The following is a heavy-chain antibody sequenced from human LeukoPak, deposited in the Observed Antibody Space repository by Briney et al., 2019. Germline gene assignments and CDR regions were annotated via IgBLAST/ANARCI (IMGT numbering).Heavy chain of an antibody. CDR3: ARRYCSSTSCYPYGMDV. Sequence: GGSLRLSCAASGFTFSDYYMSWIRQAPGKGLEWVSYISSSSSYTNYADSVKGRFTISRDNAKNSLYLQMNSLRAEVTAVYYCARRYCSSTSCYPYGMDVWGQGTTVTVSS. CDR2: ISSSSSYT. J-gene: IGHJ6*02. CDR1: GFTFSDYY. V-gene: IGHV3-11*03. D-gene: IGHD2-2*01.